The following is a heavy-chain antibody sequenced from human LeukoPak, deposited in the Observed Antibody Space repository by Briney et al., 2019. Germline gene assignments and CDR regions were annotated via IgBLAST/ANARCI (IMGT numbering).Heavy chain of an antibody. CDR1: DYSINNPYY. CDR2: IYYNGIT. V-gene: IGHV4-38-2*02. Sequence: PSETLSLTCTVSDYSINNPYYWGWLRQPPGKGLEWIAAIYYNGITLYNPSLNSRVAISVDTSKNQFSLKMTSGTAADTAVYYCARLAACNTALCGTARWQFDSWGQGIPVTVSS. D-gene: IGHD4-23*01. J-gene: IGHJ4*02. CDR3: ARLAACNTALCGTARWQFDS.